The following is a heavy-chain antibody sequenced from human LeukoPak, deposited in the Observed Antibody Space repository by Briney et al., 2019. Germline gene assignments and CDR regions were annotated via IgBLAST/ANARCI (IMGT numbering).Heavy chain of an antibody. CDR1: GGTFSSYA. V-gene: IGHV1-69*05. Sequence: SVKVSCKASGGTFSSYAISWVRQAPGQGLEWMGGIIPIFGTANYAQKLQGRVTMTTDTSTSTAYMELRSLRSDDTAVYYCARLPEDIVVVPAAMPDYWGQGTLVTVSS. CDR3: ARLPEDIVVVPAAMPDY. J-gene: IGHJ4*02. D-gene: IGHD2-2*01. CDR2: IIPIFGTA.